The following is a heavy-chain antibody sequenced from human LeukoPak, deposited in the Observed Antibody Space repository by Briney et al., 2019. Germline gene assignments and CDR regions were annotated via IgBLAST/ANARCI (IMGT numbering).Heavy chain of an antibody. Sequence: SETLSLTCTVSGGSISSGGYYWSWIRQHPGKGLEWIGYIYYSGSTYYNPSLKSRVTISVDTSKNQFSPKLSSVTAADTAVYYCARGNELVVAATPLLTYYFDYWGQGTLVTVSS. J-gene: IGHJ4*02. D-gene: IGHD2-15*01. CDR1: GGSISSGGYY. CDR2: IYYSGST. CDR3: ARGNELVVAATPLLTYYFDY. V-gene: IGHV4-31*03.